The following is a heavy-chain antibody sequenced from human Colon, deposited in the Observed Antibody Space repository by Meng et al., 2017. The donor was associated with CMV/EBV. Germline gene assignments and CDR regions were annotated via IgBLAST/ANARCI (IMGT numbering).Heavy chain of an antibody. Sequence: QGQLESSGAVVKKPGSSVKVSCKASKGTFTSYPISWVRQGPGQGFEWVGGIITISGTTDYAQKFQGRVTITADESTSTAYMKLSNLRSEDTAIYYCARVICGGDCYLDYWGRGTLVTVSS. D-gene: IGHD2-21*02. V-gene: IGHV1-69*01. CDR2: IITISGTT. CDR1: KGTFTSYP. J-gene: IGHJ4*02. CDR3: ARVICGGDCYLDY.